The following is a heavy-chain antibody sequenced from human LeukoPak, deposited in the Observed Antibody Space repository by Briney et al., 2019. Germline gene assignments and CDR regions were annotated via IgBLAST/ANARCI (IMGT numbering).Heavy chain of an antibody. D-gene: IGHD3-9*01. J-gene: IGHJ5*02. CDR2: INHSGST. CDR1: GGSFSGYY. Sequence: PSXXLSLTCAVYGGSFSGYYWSWIRQPPGKGLEWIGEINHSGSTNYNPSLKRRVNISVDKSKKKFSLKLSSVTAADTAVYYCARGLGYFDWFPRWFDPWGQGTLVTVSS. CDR3: ARGLGYFDWFPRWFDP. V-gene: IGHV4-34*01.